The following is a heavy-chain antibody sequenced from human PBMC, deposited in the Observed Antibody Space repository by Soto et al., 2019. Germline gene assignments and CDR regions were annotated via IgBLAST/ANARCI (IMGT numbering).Heavy chain of an antibody. CDR3: ATGDGWQRPYYYYYYMDV. J-gene: IGHJ6*03. CDR1: GYTLTELS. D-gene: IGHD5-12*01. V-gene: IGHV1-24*01. CDR2: FDPEDGET. Sequence: ASVKVSCKVSGYTLTELSMHWVRQAPGKGLEWMGGFDPEDGETIYAQKFQGRVTMTEDTSTDTAYMELSSLRSEDTAVYYCATGDGWQRPYYYYYYMDVWGKGTTDIVSS.